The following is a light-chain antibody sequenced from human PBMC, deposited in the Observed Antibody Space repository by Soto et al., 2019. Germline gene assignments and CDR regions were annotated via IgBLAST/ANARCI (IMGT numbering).Light chain of an antibody. CDR3: GTWDSSLSAVV. CDR1: SSNIGNNY. Sequence: QSVLAHPPSVSAAQGQKVTISCSGSSSNIGNNYVSWYQQLPGTAPKLLIYDNNKRPSGIPDRFSGSKSGTSATLGITGLQSGDEADYYCGTWDSSLSAVVFGGGTKLTVL. CDR2: DNN. V-gene: IGLV1-51*01. J-gene: IGLJ2*01.